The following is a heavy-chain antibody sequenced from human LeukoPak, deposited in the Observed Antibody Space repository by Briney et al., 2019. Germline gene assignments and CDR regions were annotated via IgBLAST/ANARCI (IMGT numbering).Heavy chain of an antibody. V-gene: IGHV4-34*01. D-gene: IGHD3-9*01. J-gene: IGHJ4*02. CDR3: ARGGHFDWLLYSPYYFDY. Sequence: SETLSLTCTVSGFSISSGYYWSWIRQSPGKGLEWIGEINQGGRATYNPSLKSRVTISVDTAKNQFSLNVSSVTAADTAVYYCARGGHFDWLLYSPYYFDYWGQGTLVTVSS. CDR2: INQGGRA. CDR1: GFSISSGYY.